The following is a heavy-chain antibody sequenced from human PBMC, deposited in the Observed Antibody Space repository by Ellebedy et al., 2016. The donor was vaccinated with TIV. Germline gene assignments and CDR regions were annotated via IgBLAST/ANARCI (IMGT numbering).Heavy chain of an antibody. CDR2: IYPGDSDT. CDR1: GYSFTSYW. Sequence: GESLKISCKGSGYSFTSYWIGWVRQMPGKGLEWMGIIYPGDSDTRYSPSFQGQVTISADKSISTAYLQWSSLKASDTAMYYCARHPLGAAAGTMDAFDIWGQGTMVTVSS. V-gene: IGHV5-51*01. J-gene: IGHJ3*02. CDR3: ARHPLGAAAGTMDAFDI. D-gene: IGHD6-13*01.